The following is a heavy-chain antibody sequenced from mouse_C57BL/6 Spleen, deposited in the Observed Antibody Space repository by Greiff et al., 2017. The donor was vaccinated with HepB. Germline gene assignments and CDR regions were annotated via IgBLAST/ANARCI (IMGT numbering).Heavy chain of an antibody. CDR1: GYAFSSSW. J-gene: IGHJ3*01. D-gene: IGHD4-1*01. V-gene: IGHV1-82*01. CDR2: IDPGDGDT. Sequence: QVQLQHSGPELVKPGASVKISCKASGYAFSSSWMNWVKQRPGKGLEWIGRIDPGDGDTNYNGKFKGKATLTADKSSSTAYMQLSSLTSEDSAVYFCAKLGRVAYWGQGTLVTVSA. CDR3: AKLGRVAY.